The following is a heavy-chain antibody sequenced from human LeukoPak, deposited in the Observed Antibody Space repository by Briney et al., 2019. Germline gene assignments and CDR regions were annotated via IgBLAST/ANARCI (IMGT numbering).Heavy chain of an antibody. CDR1: GGSFTGSFSTYY. V-gene: IGHV4-34*01. Sequence: PSETLSLTCAVSGGSFTGSFSTYYWSWIRQPPGKGLEWIGEISHSGSTTYTPSLKSRVTISIDTSKNHFSLKLSSVTAADTAMYYCARNGWYSVDYWGQGTQVIVSS. D-gene: IGHD6-19*01. CDR2: ISHSGST. CDR3: ARNGWYSVDY. J-gene: IGHJ4*02.